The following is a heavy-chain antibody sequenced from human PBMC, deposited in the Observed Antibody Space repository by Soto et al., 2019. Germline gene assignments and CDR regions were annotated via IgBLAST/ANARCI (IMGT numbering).Heavy chain of an antibody. CDR1: GYTFTSYA. CDR3: ARDTWLRSLRAGGMDV. CDR2: INAGNGNT. V-gene: IGHV1-3*01. D-gene: IGHD5-12*01. Sequence: GASVKVSCKASGYTFTSYAMHWVRQAPGQRLEWMGWINAGNGNTKYSQKFQGRVTITRDTSASTAYMELSSLRSEDTAVYYCARDTWLRSLRAGGMDVWGQGTTVTVSS. J-gene: IGHJ6*02.